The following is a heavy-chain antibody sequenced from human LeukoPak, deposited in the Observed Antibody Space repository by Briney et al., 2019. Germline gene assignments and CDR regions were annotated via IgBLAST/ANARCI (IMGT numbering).Heavy chain of an antibody. D-gene: IGHD1-1*01. V-gene: IGHV3-23*01. CDR2: ITYSGSST. CDR1: GFTFSNYA. J-gene: IGHJ4*02. CDR3: ALNWNCDY. Sequence: GESLRLSCAASGFTFSNYAMSWVRQAPGKGLEWVSAITYSGSSTYYADSVKGRFTISRDNSKNTLYLQINSLRAEDTAVYYCALNWNCDYWGQGTLVTVSS.